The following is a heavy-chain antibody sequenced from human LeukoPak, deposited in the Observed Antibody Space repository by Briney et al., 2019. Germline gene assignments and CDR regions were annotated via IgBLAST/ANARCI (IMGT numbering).Heavy chain of an antibody. D-gene: IGHD6-19*01. Sequence: GGSLRLSCAASGFTFSSYWMSWVRQAPGKGLEWVANIKQDGSEKYYVDSVKGRFTISRDNSKNTLFLQMNSLRADDTAVYYCAIAKGPVDIVVAATGVFGYWGQGTLVTVSS. CDR2: IKQDGSEK. CDR3: AIAKGPVDIVVAATGVFGY. CDR1: GFTFSSYW. J-gene: IGHJ4*02. V-gene: IGHV3-7*03.